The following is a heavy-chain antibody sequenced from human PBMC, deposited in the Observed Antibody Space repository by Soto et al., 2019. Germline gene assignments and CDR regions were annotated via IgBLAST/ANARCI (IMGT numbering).Heavy chain of an antibody. CDR1: GFTVSNNY. CDR3: ATQPGGGGY. J-gene: IGHJ4*02. V-gene: IGHV3-53*01. Sequence: EVQLVESGGGLIQPGGSLRLSCAVSGFTVSNNYMSWVRQAPGKGLEGVSVIYSGGYTAYGDSVKGRFTISRDNSKNTPFLQKKTPRAPGTAGFLWATQPGGGGYWGQGTLVTVSS. CDR2: IYSGGYT. D-gene: IGHD3-10*01.